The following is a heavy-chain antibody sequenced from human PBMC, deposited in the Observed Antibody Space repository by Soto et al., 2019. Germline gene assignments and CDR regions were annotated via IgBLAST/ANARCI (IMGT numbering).Heavy chain of an antibody. CDR1: GGTFSSYA. D-gene: IGHD5-12*01. J-gene: IGHJ4*02. Sequence: QVQLVQSGAEVRQPASSVKVSCTTSGGTFSSYAISWVRQAPGQGLEWMGGIVPIVGTTTYAQKFQGRVTITADEATSTAYMQVIRLRSDDTAVYYCVRVVAIPGYPDHWGQGTLVTVSS. CDR2: IVPIVGTT. CDR3: VRVVAIPGYPDH. V-gene: IGHV1-69*12.